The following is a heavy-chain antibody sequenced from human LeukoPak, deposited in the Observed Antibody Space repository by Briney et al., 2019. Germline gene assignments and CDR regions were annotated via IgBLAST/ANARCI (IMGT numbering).Heavy chain of an antibody. J-gene: IGHJ3*02. CDR3: ARDLHAFDI. V-gene: IGHV3-30-3*01. Sequence: GGSLRLSCAASGFTFSSYAMHWVRQAPGKGLAWVAVISYDGSNKYYADSVKGRFTISRDNSKNTLYLQMNSLRAEDTVVYYCARDLHAFDIWGQGTMVTVSS. CDR1: GFTFSSYA. CDR2: ISYDGSNK.